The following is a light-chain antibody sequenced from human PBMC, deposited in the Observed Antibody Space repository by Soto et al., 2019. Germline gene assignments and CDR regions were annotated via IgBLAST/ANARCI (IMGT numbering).Light chain of an antibody. CDR1: TSDIGAYNY. CDR2: EVT. V-gene: IGLV2-8*01. Sequence: QSVLTQPPSASGSPGQSVTISCTGTTSDIGAYNYVSWYQQRPGKAPKLIIYEVTRRPSGVPDRIFGSKSYTTASLGITGLLTGDEADYYCGTWDSSLSGWVFGGGTKLTVL. J-gene: IGLJ3*02. CDR3: GTWDSSLSGWV.